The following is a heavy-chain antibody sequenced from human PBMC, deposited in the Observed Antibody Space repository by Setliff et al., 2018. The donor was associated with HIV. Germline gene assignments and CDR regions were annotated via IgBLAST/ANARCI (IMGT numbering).Heavy chain of an antibody. CDR1: GGSSNDYY. CDR2: IHHGGGT. V-gene: IGHV4-34*01. D-gene: IGHD3-10*01. CDR3: ARLSGGMVPNY. J-gene: IGHJ4*02. Sequence: SETLSLTCAVYGGSSNDYYWNWIRQPPGKGLEWIGEIHHGGGTKYNPSLKSRVTISVDPSKNQILLRLSSVTAADTAVYYCARLSGGMVPNYWGQGTLVTVSS.